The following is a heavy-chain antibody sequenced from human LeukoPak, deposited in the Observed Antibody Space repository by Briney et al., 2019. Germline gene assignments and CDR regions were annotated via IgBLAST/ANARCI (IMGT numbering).Heavy chain of an antibody. Sequence: SETLSLTCDVSGGSMSSSNWWSWVRQPPGKGLEWIGSIYYSGSTYYNPSLKSRVTISVDTSKNQFSLKLSSVTAADTAVYYCARHGRTYYYGSGRGGLDYWGQGTLVTVSS. V-gene: IGHV4-39*01. CDR3: ARHGRTYYYGSGRGGLDY. CDR1: GGSMSSSNW. J-gene: IGHJ4*02. D-gene: IGHD3-10*01. CDR2: IYYSGST.